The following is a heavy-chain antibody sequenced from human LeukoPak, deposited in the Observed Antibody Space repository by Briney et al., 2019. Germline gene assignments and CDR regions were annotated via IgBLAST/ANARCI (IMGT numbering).Heavy chain of an antibody. D-gene: IGHD6-13*01. Sequence: GGSLRLSCEDSGFTFDDYVMSRVRQAPGKGLEWFCGINWDGGNTHCAESVRGRFTISRDNAKNSLFLQMSSLRAEDTALYYCARDVSSNWYSFNLWGQGTLVTVSS. CDR1: GFTFDDYV. CDR3: ARDVSSNWYSFNL. CDR2: INWDGGNT. V-gene: IGHV3-20*04. J-gene: IGHJ4*02.